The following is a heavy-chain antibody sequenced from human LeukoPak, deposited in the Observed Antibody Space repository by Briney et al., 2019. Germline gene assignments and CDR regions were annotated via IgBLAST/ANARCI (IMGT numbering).Heavy chain of an antibody. J-gene: IGHJ4*02. Sequence: GGSLRLSCAASGFTFSSYAMSWVRQAPGKGLEWVSAISGSGGSTYYADSVKGRFTISRDNFKNTLYLQMNSLRTEDTAVYYCAREFGSGSYYYDYWGQGTLVTVSS. V-gene: IGHV3-23*01. CDR2: ISGSGGST. CDR3: AREFGSGSYYYDY. CDR1: GFTFSSYA. D-gene: IGHD3-10*01.